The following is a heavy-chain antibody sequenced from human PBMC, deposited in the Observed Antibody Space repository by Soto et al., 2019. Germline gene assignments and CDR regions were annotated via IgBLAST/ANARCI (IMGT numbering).Heavy chain of an antibody. V-gene: IGHV3-33*01. CDR2: IWYDGSNK. CDR3: ARGGGSGSSFVGYYYYTLDV. CDR1: GFTFSTYG. Sequence: QVQLVESGGGVVQPGRSLRLSCTASGFTFSTYGMHWVRQAPGKGLEWVTVIWYDGSNKYYADSVKGRFTISRDNSKNTLYLQLNSLRADDASVYYCARGGGSGSSFVGYYYYTLDVWCQGTTVTVPS. J-gene: IGHJ6*02. D-gene: IGHD1-26*01.